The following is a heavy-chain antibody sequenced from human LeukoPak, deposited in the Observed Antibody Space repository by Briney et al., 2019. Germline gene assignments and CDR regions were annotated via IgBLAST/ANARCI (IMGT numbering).Heavy chain of an antibody. CDR1: GGSFSGYY. J-gene: IGHJ4*02. CDR2: INHSGST. D-gene: IGHD2-2*01. V-gene: IGHV4-34*01. CDR3: ARGASGCCSSTSCYYFDY. Sequence: PSETLSLTCAVYGGSFSGYYWSWIRQPPGKGLEWIGEINHSGSTNYNPSLKSRVTISVDTSKNQFSLKLSSVTAADTAVYYCARGASGCCSSTSCYYFDYWGQGTLVTVSS.